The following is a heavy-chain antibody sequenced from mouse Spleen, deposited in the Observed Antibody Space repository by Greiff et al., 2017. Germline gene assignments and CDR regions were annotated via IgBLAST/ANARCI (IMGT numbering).Heavy chain of an antibody. D-gene: IGHD1-1*01. CDR2: INPNYGTT. J-gene: IGHJ4*01. CDR3: ARRDYYGSSLYAMDY. CDR1: GYSFTDYN. V-gene: IGHV1-39*01. Sequence: VQLQQSGPELVKPGASVKISCKASGYSFTDYNMNWVKQSNGKSLEWIGVINPNYGTTCYNQKFKGKATLTVDQSSSTAYMQLNSLTSEDSAVYYCARRDYYGSSLYAMDYWGQGTSVTVSS.